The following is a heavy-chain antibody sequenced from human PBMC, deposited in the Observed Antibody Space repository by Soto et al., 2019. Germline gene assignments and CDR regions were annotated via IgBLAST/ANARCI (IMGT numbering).Heavy chain of an antibody. J-gene: IGHJ4*02. D-gene: IGHD2-2*02. CDR2: IYYRGST. Sequence: QVQLQESGPGLVKPSQTLSLTCTVSGGSISSGDYYWSWIRQPPGQGLEWIGYIYYRGSTYYNPCRKSRVTISVDTSKNQFSLKLSSVTAADTAVYYCAREPGPAAAIPGTTFDYWGQGTLVTVSS. CDR1: GGSISSGDYY. CDR3: AREPGPAAAIPGTTFDY. V-gene: IGHV4-30-4*01.